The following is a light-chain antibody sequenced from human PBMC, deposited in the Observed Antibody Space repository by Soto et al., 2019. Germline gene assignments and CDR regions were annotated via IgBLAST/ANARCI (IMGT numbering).Light chain of an antibody. CDR3: QQYNSYST. CDR1: QSISTW. CDR2: DAS. J-gene: IGKJ1*01. V-gene: IGKV1-5*01. Sequence: DIRMTQSPSTLSASVGDRVTITCRASQSISTWLAWYQHKPGKAPKLLIYDASTLESGVPSRFSDSGSGTEFTLAISSLQPDDFATYSCQQYNSYSTFGQGTKVEIK.